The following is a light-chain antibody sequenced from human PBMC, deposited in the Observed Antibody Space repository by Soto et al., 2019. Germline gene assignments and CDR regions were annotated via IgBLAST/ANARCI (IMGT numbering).Light chain of an antibody. CDR2: LGS. CDR1: QSLLHSNGYNY. V-gene: IGKV2-28*01. Sequence: DIVMTQSPPSLPVTPGEPASISCRSSQSLLHSNGYNYLDWYLQKPGQSPQLLIYLGSNRASGVPDRFSGSGSGTDFTLKISRVEAEDVGVYYCVQALQAPWTFGQGTKVEIK. CDR3: VQALQAPWT. J-gene: IGKJ1*01.